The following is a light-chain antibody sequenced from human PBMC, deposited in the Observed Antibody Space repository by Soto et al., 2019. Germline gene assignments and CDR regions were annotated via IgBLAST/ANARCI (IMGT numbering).Light chain of an antibody. J-gene: IGLJ3*02. Sequence: ALTQPASVSGSPGQSITISCTGTSSDVGGYNYVSWYQQHPGKAPKLMIYEVSNRPSGVSNRFSGSKSGNTASLAISGLQAEDEADYYCTSYTSSSTWVFGGGTKVTVL. CDR1: SSDVGGYNY. V-gene: IGLV2-14*01. CDR2: EVS. CDR3: TSYTSSSTWV.